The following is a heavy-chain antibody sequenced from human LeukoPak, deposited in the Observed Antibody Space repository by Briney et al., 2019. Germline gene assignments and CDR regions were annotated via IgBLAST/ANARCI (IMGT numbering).Heavy chain of an antibody. Sequence: PGGSLRLSCAASGFTFSSYGMSWVRQAPGKGLEWVSGISVSGGSTYYADSVKGRFTISRDNSKNTLYLQMNGLRAEDTAVYYCASIPGGYSYRQPEWWFDPWGQGTLVTVSS. CDR2: ISVSGGST. CDR1: GFTFSSYG. D-gene: IGHD5-18*01. CDR3: ASIPGGYSYRQPEWWFDP. V-gene: IGHV3-23*01. J-gene: IGHJ5*02.